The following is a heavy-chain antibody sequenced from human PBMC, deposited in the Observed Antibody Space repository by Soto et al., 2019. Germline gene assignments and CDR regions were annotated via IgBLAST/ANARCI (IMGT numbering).Heavy chain of an antibody. V-gene: IGHV3-30-3*01. CDR3: ARHRDGGTYTYIDH. Sequence: GGSLRLSCAASGFTFTSFVLHWVRQSPGKGLEWVGLISFDGTTKYFADSVRGRFTISRDNSKNMLFLQLNSLRVEDTAVYYCARHRDGGTYTYIDHWGPGTLVTVSS. J-gene: IGHJ4*02. CDR1: GFTFTSFV. D-gene: IGHD3-10*01. CDR2: ISFDGTTK.